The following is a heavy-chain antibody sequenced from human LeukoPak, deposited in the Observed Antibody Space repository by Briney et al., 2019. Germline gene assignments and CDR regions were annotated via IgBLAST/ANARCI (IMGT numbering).Heavy chain of an antibody. CDR2: IYYSGST. CDR3: ARAKYYYGSGSYWLDP. Sequence: SETLSLTCTVSGGSISSTSYYWGWIRQPPGKGLEWIGSIYYSGSTFYNPSLKSRVTISVDTSKNQFSLKLSSVTAADTAVYYCARAKYYYGSGSYWLDPWGQGTLVTVSS. CDR1: GGSISSTSYY. V-gene: IGHV4-39*07. J-gene: IGHJ5*02. D-gene: IGHD3-10*01.